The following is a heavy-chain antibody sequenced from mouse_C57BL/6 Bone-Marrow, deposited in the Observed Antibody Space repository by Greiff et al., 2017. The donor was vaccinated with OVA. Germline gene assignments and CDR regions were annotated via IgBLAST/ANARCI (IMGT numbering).Heavy chain of an antibody. CDR2: IYPRSGNT. J-gene: IGHJ1*03. CDR3: APLLWLRRWYFDV. CDR1: GYTFTSYG. Sequence: VQLQHSGAELARPGASVKLSCKASGYTFTSYGISWVKQRTGQGLEWIGEIYPRSGNTYYNEKFKGKAPLTADKSSSTAYMELRSLTSEDSAVYFCAPLLWLRRWYFDVWGTGTTVTVSS. D-gene: IGHD2-2*01. V-gene: IGHV1-81*01.